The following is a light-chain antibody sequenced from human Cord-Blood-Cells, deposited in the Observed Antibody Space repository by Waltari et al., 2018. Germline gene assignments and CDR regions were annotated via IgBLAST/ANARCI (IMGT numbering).Light chain of an antibody. Sequence: QSALTQPASVSGSPGPSITISCTGTSRDVGGYNYASWYQQHPGKAPKLMIYDVSNRPSGFSNRFSGSKSGNTASLTISGLQAEDEADYYCSSYTSSSTLGVFGGGTKLTVL. CDR2: DVS. J-gene: IGLJ3*02. CDR1: SRDVGGYNY. V-gene: IGLV2-14*01. CDR3: SSYTSSSTLGV.